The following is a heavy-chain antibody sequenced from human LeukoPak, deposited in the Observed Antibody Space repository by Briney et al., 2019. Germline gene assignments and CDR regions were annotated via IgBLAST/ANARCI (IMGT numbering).Heavy chain of an antibody. CDR2: ISWNSGSI. Sequence: GGSLRLSCAASGFTFSDYYMTWIRQAPGKGLEWVSGISWNSGSIGYADSVKGRFTISRDNAKNSLYLQMNSLSVEDTAVYYCTREGSLGQQLPPDYWGQGTLVTVSS. V-gene: IGHV3-9*01. CDR1: GFTFSDYY. J-gene: IGHJ4*02. CDR3: TREGSLGQQLPPDY. D-gene: IGHD6-13*01.